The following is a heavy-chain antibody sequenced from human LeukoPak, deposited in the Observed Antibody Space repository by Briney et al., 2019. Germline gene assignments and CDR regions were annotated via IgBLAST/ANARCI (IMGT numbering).Heavy chain of an antibody. V-gene: IGHV1-69*13. Sequence: ASVKVSCKASGYTFTSYYMHWVRQAPGQGLEWMGGIIPIFGTANYAQKFQGRVTITADESTSTAYMELSSLRSEDTAVYYCARGTDNWNYVRWFDPWGQGTLVTVSS. J-gene: IGHJ5*02. D-gene: IGHD1-7*01. CDR3: ARGTDNWNYVRWFDP. CDR2: IIPIFGTA. CDR1: GYTFTSYY.